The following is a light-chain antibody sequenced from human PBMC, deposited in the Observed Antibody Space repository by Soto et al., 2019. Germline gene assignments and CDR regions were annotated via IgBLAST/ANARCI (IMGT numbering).Light chain of an antibody. V-gene: IGLV2-14*03. J-gene: IGLJ1*01. CDR2: DVT. CDR3: SSYTSSSTYV. CDR1: SSDVGGYNY. Sequence: QSVLTQPASVSGSPGQSITISCTGTSSDVGGYNYVSWYQQHPGKAPKLVISDVTSRPSWVSNRFSGSKSGNTACLTISGLQAEDEADYYCSSYTSSSTYVFGTGTKVTV.